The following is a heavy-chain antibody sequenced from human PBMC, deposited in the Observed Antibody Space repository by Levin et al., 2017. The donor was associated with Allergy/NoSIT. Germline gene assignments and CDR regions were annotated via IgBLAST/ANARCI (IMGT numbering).Heavy chain of an antibody. D-gene: IGHD3-10*01. Sequence: SETLSLTCTVSGASVNRSSYYWGWIRQPPGKGLEWIGNIYYSGSTYYNPSLQSRVTISMDTSKNQFSLKPKPVTAADMAVYYCASSGFWFDPWGQGTLVTVSS. V-gene: IGHV4-39*07. CDR1: GASVNRSSYY. CDR3: ASSGFWFDP. J-gene: IGHJ5*02. CDR2: IYYSGST.